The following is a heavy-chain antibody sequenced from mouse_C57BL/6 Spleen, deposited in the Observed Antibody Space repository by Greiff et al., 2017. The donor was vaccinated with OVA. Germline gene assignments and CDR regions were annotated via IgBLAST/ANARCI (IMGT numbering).Heavy chain of an antibody. Sequence: QVQLQQPGTELVKPGASVKLSCKASGYTFTSYWMHWVKQRPGQGLEWIGNINPSNGCTNYNAKFTSTATWTVDKSSSAACLQLSSLTSEDSAVYYCANYGSSYGGYWGQGTTLTVSS. CDR2: INPSNGCT. V-gene: IGHV1-53*01. J-gene: IGHJ2*01. CDR1: GYTFTSYW. CDR3: ANYGSSYGGY. D-gene: IGHD1-1*01.